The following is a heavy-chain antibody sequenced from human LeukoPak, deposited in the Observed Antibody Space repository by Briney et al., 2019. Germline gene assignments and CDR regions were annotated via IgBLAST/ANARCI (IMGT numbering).Heavy chain of an antibody. CDR3: ARSERYYYDSSDYYAFDY. J-gene: IGHJ4*02. V-gene: IGHV3-74*01. CDR2: INSDGSTT. CDR1: GFTFSRNW. D-gene: IGHD3-22*01. Sequence: GGSPRLSCAASGFTFSRNWMHWVRQTPGKGLVWVSRINSDGSTTTYADSVKGRFTISRDNAKNTLYLQMSSLRAEDTAVYFCARSERYYYDSSDYYAFDYWGQGTLVTVSS.